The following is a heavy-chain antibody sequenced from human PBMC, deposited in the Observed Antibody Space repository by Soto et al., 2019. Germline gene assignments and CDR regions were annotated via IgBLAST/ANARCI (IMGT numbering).Heavy chain of an antibody. Sequence: RASVKVSCKASGYTFTSYVMHWVRQAPGQRLEWMGWINAGNGNTKYSQKFEGRVTITRDTSASTAYMDLSSLRSEDTAVYYCARDSSMVRGVVPNYYYGMDVWGQGTTITVSS. CDR1: GYTFTSYV. D-gene: IGHD3-10*01. CDR3: ARDSSMVRGVVPNYYYGMDV. J-gene: IGHJ6*02. V-gene: IGHV1-3*01. CDR2: INAGNGNT.